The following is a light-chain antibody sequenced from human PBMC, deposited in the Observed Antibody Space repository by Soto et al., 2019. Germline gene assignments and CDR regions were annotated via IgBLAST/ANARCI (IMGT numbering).Light chain of an antibody. V-gene: IGLV1-36*01. J-gene: IGLJ2*01. CDR3: AAWDDSLNGVV. Sequence: QSVLTQPPSVSDAARQRVTSSCSGSSSKIGNNAVNWYQQLPGKAPKLLIYYDDLLPSGVSDRFSGSKSGTSASLAISGLQSEDEADYYCAAWDDSLNGVVFGGGTQLTVL. CDR2: YDD. CDR1: SSKIGNNA.